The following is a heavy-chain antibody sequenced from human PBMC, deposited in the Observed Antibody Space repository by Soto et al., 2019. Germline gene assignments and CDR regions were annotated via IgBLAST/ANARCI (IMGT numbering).Heavy chain of an antibody. Sequence: QVPLVQSGAEVKEPGASVRVSCKASGYAFTSHTIHWARQAPGQGLGWMGWIHVSNGSPRYAPQFQGRVTFGGDTSATTACMELSSLTSEDTAVYYCARGPEDGVPGDYWGRGTPVVVSS. CDR3: ARGPEDGVPGDY. CDR2: IHVSNGSP. V-gene: IGHV1-3*01. D-gene: IGHD2-15*01. CDR1: GYAFTSHT. J-gene: IGHJ4*02.